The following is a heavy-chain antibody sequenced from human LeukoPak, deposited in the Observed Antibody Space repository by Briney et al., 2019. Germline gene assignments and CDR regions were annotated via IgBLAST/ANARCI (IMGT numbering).Heavy chain of an antibody. D-gene: IGHD1/OR15-1a*01. CDR3: ARQISGNKDY. CDR2: IFYRESFSYGGTT. J-gene: IGHJ4*02. V-gene: IGHV4-59*05. CDR1: GVSISGNY. Sequence: SETLSLTCTVSGVSISGNYWIWIRQSPGKGLQYIGSIFYRESFSYGGTTFYNPSLQSRVTISVDTSKNAFSLRLTSVTAADTAVYFCARQISGNKDYWGQGTLVTVSS.